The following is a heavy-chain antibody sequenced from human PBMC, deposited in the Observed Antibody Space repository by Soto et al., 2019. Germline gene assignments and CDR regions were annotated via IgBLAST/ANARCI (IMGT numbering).Heavy chain of an antibody. V-gene: IGHV3-11*06. J-gene: IGHJ5*02. CDR1: GLTLGDSN. CDR3: VRGGGGGLFDP. Sequence: PGGSLRLSCAGSGLTLGDSNMGWTAQAPGKGLEWLSYISPGSRYPAYADSVKGRFTISRDNAKRSLYLQMMSLTAEDTAIYYCVRGGGGGLFDPWGQGTMVTVSS. D-gene: IGHD2-15*01. CDR2: ISPGSRYP.